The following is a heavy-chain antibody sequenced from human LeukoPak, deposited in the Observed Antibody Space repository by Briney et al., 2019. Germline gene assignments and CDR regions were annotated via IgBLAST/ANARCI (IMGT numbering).Heavy chain of an antibody. V-gene: IGHV3-23*01. CDR1: GFTFNIYA. D-gene: IGHD1-7*01. CDR3: AKVAGTTRGYYFDY. J-gene: IGHJ4*02. CDR2: ISGNGGST. Sequence: GGSLRLSCAASGFTFNIYAMNWVRQAPGKGLERVSTISGNGGSTYDADSVKGRCTISGDNSKNTLYLQMNSLRAEDTAFYYCAKVAGTTRGYYFDYWGQGTLVTVSS.